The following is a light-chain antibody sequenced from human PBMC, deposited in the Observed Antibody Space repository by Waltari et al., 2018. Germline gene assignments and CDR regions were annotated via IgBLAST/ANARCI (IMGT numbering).Light chain of an antibody. V-gene: IGKV1-33*01. Sequence: DIQMTQSPSSLSASVGDRVTITCQASQDISNFLNCYQQKPGKAPKLLIYDASTLERGQPSRFSGSGAGTEFTFTISSLQPEDIATYYCQQYDILPPFTFGPGTEVEIK. CDR3: QQYDILPPFT. CDR1: QDISNF. J-gene: IGKJ3*01. CDR2: DAS.